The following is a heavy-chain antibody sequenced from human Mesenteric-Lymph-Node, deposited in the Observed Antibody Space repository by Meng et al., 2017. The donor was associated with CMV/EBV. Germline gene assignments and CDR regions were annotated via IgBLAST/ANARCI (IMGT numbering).Heavy chain of an antibody. CDR1: RYTFTSYD. CDR2: MNPNSGNT. Sequence: KASRYTFTSYDINWVRQATGQGLEWMGWMNPNSGNTGYAQKFQGRVTMTRNTSISTAYMELSSLRSEDTAVYYCARGTGYSGYDYFDYWGQGTLVTVSS. J-gene: IGHJ4*02. CDR3: ARGTGYSGYDYFDY. D-gene: IGHD5-12*01. V-gene: IGHV1-8*01.